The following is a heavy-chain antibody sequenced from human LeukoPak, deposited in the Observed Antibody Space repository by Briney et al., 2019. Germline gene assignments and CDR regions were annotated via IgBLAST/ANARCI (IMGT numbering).Heavy chain of an antibody. J-gene: IGHJ4*02. CDR1: GGSISSSSYY. Sequence: PSETLSLTCTVSGGSISSSSYYWGWIRQPPGKGLEWIGSVYYSGSTYYNPSLKSRVTISVDTSKNQFSLKLSSVTAADTAVYYCAGRQFSGWDDYWGQGTLVTVSS. D-gene: IGHD6-19*01. CDR2: VYYSGST. CDR3: AGRQFSGWDDY. V-gene: IGHV4-39*01.